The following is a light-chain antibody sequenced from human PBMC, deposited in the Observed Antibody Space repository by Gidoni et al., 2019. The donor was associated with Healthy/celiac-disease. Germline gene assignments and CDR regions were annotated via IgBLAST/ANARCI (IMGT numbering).Light chain of an antibody. CDR3: MQALQTPL. J-gene: IGKJ1*01. Sequence: DIVMTQSPLYLPVTPGEPASISCRSSQSLRHSNGYKSLYWYLQQPGQSPQLLIYLGSNRASGVSDRCSGSGSGTYFTLNSSRVDAEDVGVYYCMQALQTPLFGQGTKVEIK. V-gene: IGKV2-28*01. CDR2: LGS. CDR1: QSLRHSNGYKS.